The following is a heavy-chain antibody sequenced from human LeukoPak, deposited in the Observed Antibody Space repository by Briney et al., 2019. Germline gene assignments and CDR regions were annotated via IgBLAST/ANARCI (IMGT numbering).Heavy chain of an antibody. CDR3: AKHIYSYASGNYLVH. Sequence: QPGGSLRLSCAASGFTFSSYSMNWVRQAPGKGLEWVASISGSGGRTYSADSTKGRFTISRDNSKNTLHLQMNSLRAEDTAVYYCAKHIYSYASGNYLVHWGQGILVTVSS. CDR2: ISGSGGRT. V-gene: IGHV3-23*01. J-gene: IGHJ4*02. D-gene: IGHD3-10*01. CDR1: GFTFSSYS.